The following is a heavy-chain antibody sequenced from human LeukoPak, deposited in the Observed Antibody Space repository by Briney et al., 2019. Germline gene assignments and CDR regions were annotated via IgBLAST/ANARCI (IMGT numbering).Heavy chain of an antibody. CDR1: GGSISSYY. CDR2: IYYSGST. J-gene: IGHJ4*02. V-gene: IGHV4-59*01. CDR3: ARDTSGYRRGSFDY. D-gene: IGHD3-22*01. Sequence: SETLSLTCTVSGGSISSYYWSWIRQPPGKGLEWIGYIYYSGSTNYNPSLKSRVTISLDTSNNQFSLKLSSVTAADTAVYYCARDTSGYRRGSFDYWGQGTLVTVSS.